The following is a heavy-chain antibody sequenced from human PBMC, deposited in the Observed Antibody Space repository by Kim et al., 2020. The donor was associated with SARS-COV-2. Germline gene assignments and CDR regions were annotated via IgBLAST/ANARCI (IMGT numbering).Heavy chain of an antibody. CDR3: ARGPNYGEFADFFDY. CDR2: IKEHGTET. Sequence: GGSLRLSCAASGFTLTSHWMSWVRQPPGKGLEWVANIKEHGTETYYADSVRGRFTITRDPAKNSLYLQMNYLMAEDTALYYSARGPNYGEFADFFDYWVQGTQVTVSS. CDR1: GFTLTSHW. D-gene: IGHD4-17*01. V-gene: IGHV3-7*01. J-gene: IGHJ4*02.